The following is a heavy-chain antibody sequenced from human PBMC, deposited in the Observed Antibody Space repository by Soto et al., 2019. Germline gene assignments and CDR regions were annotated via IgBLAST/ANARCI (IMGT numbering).Heavy chain of an antibody. CDR1: GYTFTGYY. J-gene: IGHJ5*02. CDR3: ARSPRSPDILPGFFWFDP. Sequence: ASVKVSCKASGYTFTGYYMHWVRQAPGQGLEWMGWINPNSGGTNYAPKFQGRVTMTRDTSISTAYMELSRLRSDDTAVYSCARSPRSPDILPGFFWFDPWGQGTLVTVS. D-gene: IGHD3-9*01. V-gene: IGHV1-2*02. CDR2: INPNSGGT.